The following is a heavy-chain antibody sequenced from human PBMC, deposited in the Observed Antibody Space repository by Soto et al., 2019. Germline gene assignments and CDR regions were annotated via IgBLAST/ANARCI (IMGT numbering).Heavy chain of an antibody. D-gene: IGHD1-26*01. V-gene: IGHV3-23*01. Sequence: GESLKISCAASGFTFSSYAMNWVRQAPGKGLEWVSAISGSGGSTYYADSVKGRFTISRDNSKNTLYLQMNSLRAEDTAVYYCAKVVSPIVGATTNYYYYMDVWGKGTTVTVSS. CDR1: GFTFSSYA. CDR3: AKVVSPIVGATTNYYYYMDV. CDR2: ISGSGGST. J-gene: IGHJ6*03.